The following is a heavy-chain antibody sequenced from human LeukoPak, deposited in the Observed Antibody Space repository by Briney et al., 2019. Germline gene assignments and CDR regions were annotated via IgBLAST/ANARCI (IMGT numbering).Heavy chain of an antibody. CDR2: ISGSGGST. J-gene: IGHJ4*02. Sequence: GVLRLSCAASGFTFSSYAMSWVRQAPGKGLEWVSAISGSGGSTYYADSVKGRFTISRDNSKNTLYLQMNSLRAEDTAVYYCAKPMYSSGWLLDYWGQGTLVTVSS. D-gene: IGHD6-19*01. CDR3: AKPMYSSGWLLDY. V-gene: IGHV3-23*01. CDR1: GFTFSSYA.